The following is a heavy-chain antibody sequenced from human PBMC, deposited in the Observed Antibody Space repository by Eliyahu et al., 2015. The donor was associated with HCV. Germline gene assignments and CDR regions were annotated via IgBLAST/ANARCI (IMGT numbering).Heavy chain of an antibody. CDR2: IYYSGST. Sequence: QVQLQESGPGLVKPSXTLSLTCTVXGGSVSSGSYYWSWIRQPPGKGLEWIGYIYYSGSTNYNPSLKSRVTISVDTSKNQFSLKLSSVTAADTAVYYCAREYYDILTGMGSGMDVWGQGTTVTVSS. CDR1: GGSVSSGSYY. J-gene: IGHJ6*02. D-gene: IGHD3-9*01. CDR3: AREYYDILTGMGSGMDV. V-gene: IGHV4-61*01.